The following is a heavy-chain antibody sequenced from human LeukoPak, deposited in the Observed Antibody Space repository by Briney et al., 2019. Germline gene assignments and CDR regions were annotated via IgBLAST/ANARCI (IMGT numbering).Heavy chain of an antibody. V-gene: IGHV3-7*01. CDR2: INQDGSEK. J-gene: IGHJ4*02. CDR3: AEQGTE. CDR1: GFSFNIYD. D-gene: IGHD7-27*01. Sequence: GESLRLSCVASGFSFNIYDMSWFRQAPGKGLEWVANINQDGSEKYYIDSVKGRFTISRDNAKNSLYLQMNSLRAEDTAVYYCAEQGTEWGQGTLVTVSS.